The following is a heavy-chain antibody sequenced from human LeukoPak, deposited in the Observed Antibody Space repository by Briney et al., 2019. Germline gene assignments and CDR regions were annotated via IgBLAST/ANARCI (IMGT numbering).Heavy chain of an antibody. CDR2: IYYSGST. D-gene: IGHD2-21*01. V-gene: IGHV4-31*11. CDR1: GGSISSGVYY. Sequence: PSQTLSFTCAVSGGSISSGVYYWSWIRQHPGKGLEWIGYIYYSGSTYYNPSLKSRLTISVDTSKNQFSLKLSSVTAADTAVYYCARRFRDAFDIWGQGTMVTVSS. J-gene: IGHJ3*02. CDR3: ARRFRDAFDI.